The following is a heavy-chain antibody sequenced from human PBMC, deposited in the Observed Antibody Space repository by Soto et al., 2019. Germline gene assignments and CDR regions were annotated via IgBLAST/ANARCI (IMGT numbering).Heavy chain of an antibody. D-gene: IGHD5-12*01. J-gene: IGHJ4*02. CDR1: GFTFSDYY. V-gene: IGHV3-11*04. CDR3: ARLSGYVTFFDY. Sequence: LSLSCAASGFTFSDYYMSWIRQAPGKGLEWVSYISSSGSTIYYADSVKGRFTISRDNAKNSLYLQMNSLRAEDTAVYYCARLSGYVTFFDYWDQGTLVTVSS. CDR2: ISSSGSTI.